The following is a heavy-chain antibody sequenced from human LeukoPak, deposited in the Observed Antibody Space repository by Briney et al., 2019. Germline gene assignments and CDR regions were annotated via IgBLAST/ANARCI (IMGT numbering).Heavy chain of an antibody. CDR2: IFTSGST. D-gene: IGHD4/OR15-4a*01. V-gene: IGHV4-4*09. CDR3: ARRDYGSYYYYMDV. J-gene: IGHJ6*03. Sequence: KPPETLSLTRTVSGVSLSSFYCSWIRQPPGKGLGWIGYIFTSGSTNYNTPLTSRVTISVDTSKNQFSLKLSSVTAADTAVYYCARRDYGSYYYYMDVWGKGTTVTVSS. CDR1: GVSLSSFY.